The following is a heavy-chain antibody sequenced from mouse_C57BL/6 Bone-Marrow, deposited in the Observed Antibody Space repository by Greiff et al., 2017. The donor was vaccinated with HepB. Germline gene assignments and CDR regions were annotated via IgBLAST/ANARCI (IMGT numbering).Heavy chain of an antibody. D-gene: IGHD2-5*01. CDR3: ARGQASNYLYAIDY. V-gene: IGHV1-55*01. CDR1: GYTFTSYW. Sequence: QVQLQQPGAELVKPGASVKMSCKASGYTFTSYWITWVKQRPGQGLEWIGDIYPGSGSTNYNEKFKSKATLTVDTSSSTAFMQLSSLTSEDSAVYYCARGQASNYLYAIDYWGRGTSVTVSS. J-gene: IGHJ4*01. CDR2: IYPGSGST.